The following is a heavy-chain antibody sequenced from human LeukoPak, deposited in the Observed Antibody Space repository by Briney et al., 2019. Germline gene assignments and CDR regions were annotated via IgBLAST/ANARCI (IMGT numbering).Heavy chain of an antibody. CDR1: GFTFSRFW. D-gene: IGHD5-12*01. V-gene: IGHV3-48*01. CDR2: ISSSSSTI. J-gene: IGHJ4*02. Sequence: GGSLRLSCAGSGFTFSRFWMNWVRQAPGKGLEWVSYISSSSSTIYYADSVKGRFTISRDNAKNSLYLQMNSLRAEDTAVYYCARSGYDLDYWGQGTLVTVSS. CDR3: ARSGYDLDY.